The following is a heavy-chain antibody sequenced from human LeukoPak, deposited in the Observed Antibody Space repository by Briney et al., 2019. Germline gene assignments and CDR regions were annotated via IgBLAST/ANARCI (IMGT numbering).Heavy chain of an antibody. D-gene: IGHD1-14*01. CDR3: AKKYNTGLDP. V-gene: IGHV3-20*04. CDR1: GFTFDDHG. Sequence: GGSLRLSCAASGFTFDDHGMSWVRQAPGKGLEWVSGINWNGGSTGYADSVKGRLTISRDNAKNSLYLQMNSLRAEDTAFYYCAKKYNTGLDPWGQGTLVTVSS. CDR2: INWNGGST. J-gene: IGHJ5*02.